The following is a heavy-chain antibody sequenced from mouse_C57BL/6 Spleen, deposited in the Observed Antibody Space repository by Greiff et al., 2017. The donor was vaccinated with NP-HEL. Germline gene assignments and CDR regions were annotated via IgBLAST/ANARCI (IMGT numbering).Heavy chain of an antibody. CDR2: IDPENGDT. CDR1: GFNIKDDY. J-gene: IGHJ1*03. Sequence: EVQLQQSGAELVRPGASVKLSCTASGFNIKDDYMHWVKQRPEQGLEWIGWIDPENGDTEYAPKFQGKATITADTSSNTAYLQLSSLTSVDTAVYYCTRWLLRGNFDVWGTGTTVTVSS. D-gene: IGHD2-3*01. CDR3: TRWLLRGNFDV. V-gene: IGHV14-4*01.